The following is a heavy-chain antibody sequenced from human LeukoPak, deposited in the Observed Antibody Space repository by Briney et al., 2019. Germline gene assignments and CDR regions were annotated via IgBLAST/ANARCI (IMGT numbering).Heavy chain of an antibody. V-gene: IGHV3-11*06. CDR1: GVTFSDYY. Sequence: PGGSLRLSCAASGVTFSDYYMSWSRQAPGKGLEWVAYFSSGSSYTNYADSVKGRFTISRDNAKNSLYLQMNSLRAEDTAVYYCSKHDDQGYYWAQGTLVTVSS. CDR3: SKHDDQGYY. D-gene: IGHD1-1*01. CDR2: FSSGSSYT. J-gene: IGHJ4*02.